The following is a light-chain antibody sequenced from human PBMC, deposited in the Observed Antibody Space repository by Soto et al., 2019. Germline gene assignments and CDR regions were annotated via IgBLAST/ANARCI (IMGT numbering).Light chain of an antibody. J-gene: IGKJ1*01. V-gene: IGKV2-28*01. CDR2: LGS. CDR1: QSLLHSNGYNY. CDR3: MQALQTPPWT. Sequence: DIVMTQSPLSLPVTPGEPASISCRSSQSLLHSNGYNYLDWYLQKPGQSPQLLIYLGSNRSSGGPDRLSGSGSGTDFTLKISRVEAEDVGVYYCMQALQTPPWTFGQGTKVEIK.